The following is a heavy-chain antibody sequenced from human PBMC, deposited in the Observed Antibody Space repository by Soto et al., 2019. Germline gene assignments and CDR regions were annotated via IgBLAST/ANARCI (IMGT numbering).Heavy chain of an antibody. Sequence: GGSLRLSCAASGLTFNSYAMSWVRQAPGKGLEWVSAISGSDGSTYYADSVKGRFTISRDNSKNTLYLQMSSLRAEDTAVYYCASPPRATVTDNIFDYWGQGTLVTVSS. CDR1: GLTFNSYA. V-gene: IGHV3-23*01. J-gene: IGHJ4*02. D-gene: IGHD4-17*01. CDR3: ASPPRATVTDNIFDY. CDR2: ISGSDGST.